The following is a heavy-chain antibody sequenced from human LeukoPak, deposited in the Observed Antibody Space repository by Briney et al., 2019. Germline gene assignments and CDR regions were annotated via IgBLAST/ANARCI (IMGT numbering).Heavy chain of an antibody. CDR3: ARVLHYDISTGYSTDYYYYGMDV. CDR1: GYTFTGYY. J-gene: IGHJ6*02. D-gene: IGHD3-9*01. Sequence: ASVKVSCKASGYTFTGYYMHWVRQAPGQGLEWMGWINPNSGGADYAQKFQGRVTMTRDTSISTAYMELSRLRSDDTAVYYCARVLHYDISTGYSTDYYYYGMDVWGQGTTVTVSS. CDR2: INPNSGGA. V-gene: IGHV1-2*02.